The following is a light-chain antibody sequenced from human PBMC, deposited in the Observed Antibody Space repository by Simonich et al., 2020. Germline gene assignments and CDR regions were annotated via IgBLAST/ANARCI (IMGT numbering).Light chain of an antibody. V-gene: IGKV4-1*01. CDR1: QSVLYSSNNKNY. CDR2: WAS. CDR3: QQYYSTPYT. Sequence: DIVMTQSPDSLAVSLGERATINCKSSQSVLYSSNNKNYLAWYQQKPGQPPKLLIYWASTPVSRVPYPFSGSGSGTDFTLTISSLQAEDVAVYYCQQYYSTPYTFGQGTKLEIK. J-gene: IGKJ2*01.